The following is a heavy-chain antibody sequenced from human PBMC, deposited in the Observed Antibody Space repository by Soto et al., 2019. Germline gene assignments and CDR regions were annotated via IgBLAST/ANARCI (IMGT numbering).Heavy chain of an antibody. J-gene: IGHJ5*02. D-gene: IGHD6-13*01. V-gene: IGHV4-31*03. CDR2: IYYSGST. Sequence: QVQLQESGPGLVKPSQTLSLTCTVSGGSISSGGYYWSWIRQHPGKGLEWIGYIYYSGSTYYNPSLKSRVTISVDTSKNQFSLKLSSVTAADTAVYYCARGYSSSWSSFNWFDPWGQGTLVTVSS. CDR3: ARGYSSSWSSFNWFDP. CDR1: GGSISSGGYY.